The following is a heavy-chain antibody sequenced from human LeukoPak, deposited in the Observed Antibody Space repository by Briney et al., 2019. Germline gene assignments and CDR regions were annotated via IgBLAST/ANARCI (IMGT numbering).Heavy chain of an antibody. Sequence: GRSLRLSCAASGFTFSSYAMHWVRQAPGKGLEWVAVISYDGSNKYYADSVKGRFTISRDNSKNTLYLQMNSLRAEDTAVYYCARDTYDNYMDVWGKGTTVTVSS. CDR2: ISYDGSNK. D-gene: IGHD3-22*01. V-gene: IGHV3-30-3*01. CDR3: ARDTYDNYMDV. J-gene: IGHJ6*03. CDR1: GFTFSSYA.